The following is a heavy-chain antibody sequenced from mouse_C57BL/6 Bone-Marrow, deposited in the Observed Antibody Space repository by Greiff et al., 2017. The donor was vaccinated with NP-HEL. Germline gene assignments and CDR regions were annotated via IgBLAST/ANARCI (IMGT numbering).Heavy chain of an antibody. Sequence: EVQRVESEGGLVQPGSSMKLSCTASGFTFSDYYMAWVRQVPEKGLEWVANINYDGSSTYYLDSLKSRFIISRDNAKNILYLQMSSLKSEDTATYYCARAGDGYPWFAYWGQGTLVTVSA. CDR1: GFTFSDYY. D-gene: IGHD2-3*01. CDR2: INYDGSST. CDR3: ARAGDGYPWFAY. V-gene: IGHV5-16*01. J-gene: IGHJ3*01.